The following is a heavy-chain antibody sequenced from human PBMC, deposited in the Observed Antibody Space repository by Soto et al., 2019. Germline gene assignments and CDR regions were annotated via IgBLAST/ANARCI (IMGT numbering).Heavy chain of an antibody. V-gene: IGHV4-59*06. CDR3: ARDLAVAGTVWFDP. CDR2: IYYSGST. CDR1: GGSISSYY. J-gene: IGHJ5*02. D-gene: IGHD6-19*01. Sequence: PSETLSLTCTVSGGSISSYYWSWIRQHPGKGLEWIGYIYYSGSTYYNPSLKSRVTISVDTSKNQFSLKLSSVTAADTAVYYCARDLAVAGTVWFDPWGQGTLVTVSS.